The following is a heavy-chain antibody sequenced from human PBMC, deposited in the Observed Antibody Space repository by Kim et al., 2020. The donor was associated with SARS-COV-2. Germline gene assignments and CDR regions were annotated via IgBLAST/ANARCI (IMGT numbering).Heavy chain of an antibody. CDR2: YT. J-gene: IGHJ4*02. CDR3: ARRAGYSSST. D-gene: IGHD6-13*01. Sequence: YTNYSPSFQGHVTISADKSISTAYLQWSSLKASDTAMYYCARRAGYSSSTWGQGTLVTVSS. V-gene: IGHV5-10-1*01.